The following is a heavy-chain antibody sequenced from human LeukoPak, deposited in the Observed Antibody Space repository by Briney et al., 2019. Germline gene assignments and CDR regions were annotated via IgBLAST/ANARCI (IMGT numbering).Heavy chain of an antibody. CDR1: GYTFTNYG. D-gene: IGHD5-24*01. CDR2: ISGYQGST. V-gene: IGHV1-18*01. Sequence: ASVKVSCKASGYTFTNYGITWVRQAPGQGLEWMGWISGYQGSTKYAQNFQGRVTMTIGTSTSAAYMDLRSLRSDDTAIYFCARSALGTITAGPFNYWGQGTLVAVSS. CDR3: ARSALGTITAGPFNY. J-gene: IGHJ4*02.